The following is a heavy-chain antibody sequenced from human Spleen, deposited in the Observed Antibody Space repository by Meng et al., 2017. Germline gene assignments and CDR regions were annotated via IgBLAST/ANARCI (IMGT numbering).Heavy chain of an antibody. D-gene: IGHD3-22*01. J-gene: IGHJ3*02. Sequence: VQLVESGGGLVNPGGSLRLSCAASGFSFSDYYMSWIRQAPGKGLEWISYISTSGNTIYYTDSVKGRFAISRDNAKNSLYLQMSSLRAEDTAVYYCARDGSNYDIDIWGQGTMVTVSS. CDR2: ISTSGNTI. CDR1: GFSFSDYY. V-gene: IGHV3-11*01. CDR3: ARDGSNYDIDI.